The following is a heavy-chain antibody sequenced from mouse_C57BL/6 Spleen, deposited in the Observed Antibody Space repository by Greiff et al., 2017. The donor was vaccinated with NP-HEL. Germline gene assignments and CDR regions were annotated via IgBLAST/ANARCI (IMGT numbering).Heavy chain of an antibody. J-gene: IGHJ1*03. CDR3: ARPSGSSYDWYFDV. CDR1: GYTFTDYY. Sequence: EVQLQQSGPELVKPGASVKISCKASGYTFTDYYMNWVKQSHGKSLEWIGDINPNNGGTSYNQKFKGKATLTVDKSSSTAYMELRSLTSEDSAVYYCARPSGSSYDWYFDVWGTGTTVTVSS. CDR2: INPNNGGT. D-gene: IGHD1-1*01. V-gene: IGHV1-26*01.